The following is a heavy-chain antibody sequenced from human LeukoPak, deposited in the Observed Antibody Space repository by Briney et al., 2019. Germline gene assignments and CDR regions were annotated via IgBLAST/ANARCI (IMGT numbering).Heavy chain of an antibody. D-gene: IGHD2-15*01. V-gene: IGHV1-69*13. Sequence: ASVKVSCKASGGTFSSYAISWVRQAPGQGLERMGGIIPIFGTANYAQKFQGRVTITADESTSTAYMELSSLRSEDTAVYYCARLRRSRYCSGGSCDYWGQGTLVTVSS. J-gene: IGHJ4*02. CDR2: IIPIFGTA. CDR3: ARLRRSRYCSGGSCDY. CDR1: GGTFSSYA.